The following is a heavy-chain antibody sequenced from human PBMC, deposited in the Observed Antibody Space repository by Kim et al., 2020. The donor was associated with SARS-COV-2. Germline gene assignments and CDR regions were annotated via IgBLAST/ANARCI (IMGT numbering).Heavy chain of an antibody. D-gene: IGHD5-18*01. V-gene: IGHV4-34*01. CDR2: INHSGST. CDR1: GGSFSGYY. Sequence: SETLSLTCAVYGGSFSGYYWSWIRQPPGKGLEWIGEINHSGSTNYNPSLKSRVTISVDTSKNQFSLKLSSVTPADTAVYYCASRSWLFGYSYGLGYWGQG. J-gene: IGHJ4*02. CDR3: ASRSWLFGYSYGLGY.